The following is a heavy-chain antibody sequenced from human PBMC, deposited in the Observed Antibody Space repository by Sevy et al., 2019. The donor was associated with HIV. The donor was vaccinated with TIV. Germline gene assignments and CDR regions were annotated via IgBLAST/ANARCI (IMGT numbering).Heavy chain of an antibody. CDR1: GGTFSSYA. J-gene: IGHJ6*03. V-gene: IGHV1-69*06. CDR3: ARWGNYYDSSVSSYYYYMDV. Sequence: ASVKVSCKASGGTFSSYAISWVRQAPGQGLEWMGGIIHIFGTANYAQKFQGRVTITADKSTSTAYMELSSLRSEDTAVYYCARWGNYYDSSVSSYYYYMDVWGKGTTVTVSS. D-gene: IGHD3-22*01. CDR2: IIHIFGTA.